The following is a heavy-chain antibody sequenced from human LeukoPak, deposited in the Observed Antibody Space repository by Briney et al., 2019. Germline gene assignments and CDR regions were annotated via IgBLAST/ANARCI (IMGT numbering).Heavy chain of an antibody. CDR2: IYYSGST. CDR3: ARHPYSSSPHFDY. J-gene: IGHJ4*02. CDR1: GGSISSGGYS. Sequence: SETLSLTCTVSGGSISSGGYSWSWIRQPPGKGLEWIGYIYYSGSTYYNPSLKSRVTISVDTSKNQFSLKLSSVTAADTAVYYCARHPYSSSPHFDYWGQGTLVTVSS. D-gene: IGHD6-6*01. V-gene: IGHV4-30-4*07.